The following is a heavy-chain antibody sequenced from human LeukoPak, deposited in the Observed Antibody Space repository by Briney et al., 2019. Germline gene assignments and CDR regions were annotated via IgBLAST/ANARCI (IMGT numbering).Heavy chain of an antibody. CDR3: AREDCSSTSCYSQMYNWFDP. Sequence: SETLSLTCTVSGGSISSGGYYWSWIRQHPGKGLEWIGYIYYSGSTYYNPSLKSRVTISVDTSKNQFSLKLSSVTAADTAVYYCAREDCSSTSCYSQMYNWFDPWGQGTLVTVSS. J-gene: IGHJ5*02. CDR2: IYYSGST. D-gene: IGHD2-2*02. CDR1: GGSISSGGYY. V-gene: IGHV4-31*03.